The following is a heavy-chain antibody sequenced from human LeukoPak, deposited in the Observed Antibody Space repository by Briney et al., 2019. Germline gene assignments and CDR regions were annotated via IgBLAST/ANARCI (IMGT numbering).Heavy chain of an antibody. J-gene: IGHJ4*02. Sequence: GGSLRLSCAASGVTFTNYEMAWVRQAPGMGLEGVSYSSDSGTITKYVDAVKGRFTISRDNARNSVYLQMESLRVEDTALYYCAGGPQYGGSYVDWGQGTLVTVSS. CDR3: AGGPQYGGSYVD. V-gene: IGHV3-48*03. D-gene: IGHD1-26*01. CDR1: GVTFTNYE. CDR2: SSDSGTIT.